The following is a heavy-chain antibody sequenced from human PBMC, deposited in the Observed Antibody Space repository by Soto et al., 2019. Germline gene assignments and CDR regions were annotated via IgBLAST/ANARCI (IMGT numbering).Heavy chain of an antibody. V-gene: IGHV3-23*01. J-gene: IGHJ4*02. CDR2: ISASGGGT. CDR1: GFTFSSYA. D-gene: IGHD2-8*01. CDR3: AKHMSNGSPDY. Sequence: EVQLLESGGALVQPGGSLRLSCAASGFTFSSYAMSWVRQAPGKGLEWVSLISASGGGTYYADSVKGRFTISRDKAKNTLYLQMNSLSAEDTAVFYCAKHMSNGSPDYWGQGTLVTVSS.